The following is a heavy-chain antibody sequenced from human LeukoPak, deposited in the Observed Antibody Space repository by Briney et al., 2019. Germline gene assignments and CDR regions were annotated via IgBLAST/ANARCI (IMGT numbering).Heavy chain of an antibody. V-gene: IGHV1-24*01. CDR1: GYTLTELS. D-gene: IGHD1-26*01. Sequence: ASVKASCKVSGYTLTELSMHWVRQAPGKGLEWMGGFDPEDGETIYAQKFQGRVTMTEDTSTDTAYMELSSLRSEDTAVYYCATTILSGSYFGFDYWGQGTLVTVSS. CDR2: FDPEDGET. J-gene: IGHJ4*02. CDR3: ATTILSGSYFGFDY.